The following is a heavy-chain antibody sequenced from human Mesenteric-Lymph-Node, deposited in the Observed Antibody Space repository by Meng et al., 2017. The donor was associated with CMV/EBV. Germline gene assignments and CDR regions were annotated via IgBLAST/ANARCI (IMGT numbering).Heavy chain of an antibody. CDR1: GFTFSHHC. CDR3: AREKGDYD. J-gene: IGHJ4*02. D-gene: IGHD4/OR15-4a*01. CDR2: IWYDGPKK. V-gene: IGHV3-33*01. Sequence: LSCAASGFTFSHHCMHWVRQAPGKGLAWVALIWYDGPKKYSAASLKGRFTISSDNSTNTLYLQMNSLRVEDTAVYYCAREKGDYDWGQASLLPFSS.